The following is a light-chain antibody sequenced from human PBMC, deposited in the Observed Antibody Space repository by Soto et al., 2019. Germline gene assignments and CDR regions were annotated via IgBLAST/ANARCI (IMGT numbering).Light chain of an antibody. Sequence: SYELTQPPSVSVSPGQTARITFSGDALPKQYAYWYQQKPGQAPVLVIYKDSERPSGIPERFSGSSSGTTVTLTISGVQAEDEADYYCQSADSSGTYPGVVFGGGTKLTVL. CDR1: ALPKQY. V-gene: IGLV3-25*03. CDR2: KDS. CDR3: QSADSSGTYPGVV. J-gene: IGLJ2*01.